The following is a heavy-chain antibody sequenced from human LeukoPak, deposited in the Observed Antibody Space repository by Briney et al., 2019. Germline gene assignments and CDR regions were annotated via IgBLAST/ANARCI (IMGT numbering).Heavy chain of an antibody. CDR3: AKLPTTVTSDFDY. J-gene: IGHJ4*02. D-gene: IGHD4-17*01. CDR2: ISGSADST. V-gene: IGHV3-23*01. CDR1: GFTFDNYA. Sequence: GGSLRFSCAASGFTFDNYAMSWVRQAPGKGLERVAPISGSADSTYYADSVKGRFTISRDKSKSTLYLQMNSLRAEDTAVYDCAKLPTTVTSDFDYWGQGTLVTVSS.